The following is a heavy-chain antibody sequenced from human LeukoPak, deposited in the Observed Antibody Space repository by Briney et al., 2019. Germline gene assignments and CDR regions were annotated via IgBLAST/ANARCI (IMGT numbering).Heavy chain of an antibody. J-gene: IGHJ4*02. V-gene: IGHV4-39*07. CDR1: GGSISSNNYY. CDR2: ISYSGST. D-gene: IGHD1-26*01. CDR3: SRESGAFCPFGY. Sequence: SETLSLTCTVSGGSISSNNYYWGWIRQPPGKGLEWIGSISYSGSTYYNPSLKSRVTISVDTSKNQFSLKVNSVTAADTAIYYCSRESGAFCPFGYWGQGTLVIVPP.